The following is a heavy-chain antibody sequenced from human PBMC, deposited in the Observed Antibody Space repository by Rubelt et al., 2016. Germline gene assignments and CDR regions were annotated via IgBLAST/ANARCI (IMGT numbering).Heavy chain of an antibody. V-gene: IGHV3-30*04. J-gene: IGHJ4*02. CDR3: ARGETTVTRSFDY. Sequence: QVQLVESGGGVVQPGRSLRLSCAASGFTFSTYAMHWVRQAPGKGLEWVSVISYDGSNKYYADSLKGRFTISRDNAKDSLYLQMDSLRAEDTAVYYCARGETTVTRSFDYWGQGTLVTVSS. CDR1: GFTFSTYA. D-gene: IGHD4-17*01. CDR2: ISYDGSNK.